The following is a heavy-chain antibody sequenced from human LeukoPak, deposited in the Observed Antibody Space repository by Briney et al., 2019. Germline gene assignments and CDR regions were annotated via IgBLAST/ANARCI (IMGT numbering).Heavy chain of an antibody. V-gene: IGHV1-2*02. D-gene: IGHD6-13*01. CDR1: GYTFTGYY. Sequence: ASVKVSCKASGYTFTGYYMHWVRQAPGQGLQWMGWINPNSGGTNYAQKFQGRVTMTRDTSISTAYMELSRLRSDDTAVYYCARDGLIAAAGTPFVGCYYYYMDVWGKGTTVTVSS. CDR3: ARDGLIAAAGTPFVGCYYYYMDV. CDR2: INPNSGGT. J-gene: IGHJ6*03.